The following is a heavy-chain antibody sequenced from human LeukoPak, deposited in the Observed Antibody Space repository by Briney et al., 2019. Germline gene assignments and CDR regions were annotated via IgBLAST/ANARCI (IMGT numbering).Heavy chain of an antibody. CDR2: INHSGST. CDR3: ARDRFWSGYYGWFDP. Sequence: SETLSLTCAVYGGSFSGYYWSWIRQPPGKGLEWIGEINHSGSTNYNPSLKSRVTISVDTSKNQFSLKLSSVTAADTAVYYCARDRFWSGYYGWFDPWGQGTLVTVSS. V-gene: IGHV4-34*01. J-gene: IGHJ5*02. CDR1: GGSFSGYY. D-gene: IGHD3-3*01.